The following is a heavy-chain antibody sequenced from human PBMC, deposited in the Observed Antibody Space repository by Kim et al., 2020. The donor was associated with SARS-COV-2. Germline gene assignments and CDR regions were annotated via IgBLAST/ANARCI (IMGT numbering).Heavy chain of an antibody. CDR2: K. Sequence: KDYADSVKGRFTISRDNSTNTLYLQMNSLRAEDTAVYYCARENTVTTYDYWGQGTLVTVSS. D-gene: IGHD4-17*01. J-gene: IGHJ4*02. V-gene: IGHV3-30*01. CDR3: ARENTVTTYDY.